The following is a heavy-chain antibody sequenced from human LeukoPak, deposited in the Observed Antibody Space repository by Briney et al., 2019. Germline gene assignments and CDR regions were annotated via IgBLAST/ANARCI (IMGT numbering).Heavy chain of an antibody. CDR1: GFTFSSYA. V-gene: IGHV3-23*01. J-gene: IGHJ6*02. CDR3: AKETDQYYYYGMDV. Sequence: GGSLRLSCAASGFTFSSYAMSWVRQAPGKGLEWFSAISGSGGSTYYADSVKGRFTISRDNSKNTLYLQMNSLRAEDTAVYYCAKETDQYYYYGMDVWGQGTTVTVSS. CDR2: ISGSGGST.